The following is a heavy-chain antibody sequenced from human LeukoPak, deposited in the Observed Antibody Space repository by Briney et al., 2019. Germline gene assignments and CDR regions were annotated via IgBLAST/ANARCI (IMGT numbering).Heavy chain of an antibody. CDR3: ARAGYDFWSGYAFDY. J-gene: IGHJ4*02. Sequence: PGGSLRLSCETSGFIFSNCWMTWVRQAPGKGLEWVANIKTDASEKYYADSVKGRFTISRDNAKNSLYLQMNSLRAEDTAVYYCARAGYDFWSGYAFDYWGQGTLVTVSS. V-gene: IGHV3-7*01. CDR2: IKTDASEK. D-gene: IGHD3-3*01. CDR1: GFIFSNCW.